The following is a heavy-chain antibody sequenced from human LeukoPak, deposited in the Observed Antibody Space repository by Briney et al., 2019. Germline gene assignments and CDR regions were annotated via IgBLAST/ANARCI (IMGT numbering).Heavy chain of an antibody. CDR2: ISGSGDTI. Sequence: GGSLRLSCEASGFTISRHAMSWVRQGPGKGLEWVSTISGSGDTIYYADSVKGRFTISRDNYMNTVSLQMNSLRAEDTAIYYCAKDRYSNYVNAFDMWGQGTMVAVSS. V-gene: IGHV3-23*01. CDR3: AKDRYSNYVNAFDM. CDR1: GFTISRHA. J-gene: IGHJ3*02. D-gene: IGHD4-11*01.